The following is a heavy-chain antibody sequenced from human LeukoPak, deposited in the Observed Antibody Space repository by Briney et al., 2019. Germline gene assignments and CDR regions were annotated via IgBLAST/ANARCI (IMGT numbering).Heavy chain of an antibody. D-gene: IGHD4-11*01. CDR1: GFTFCIYA. CDR2: ISYDGTNK. J-gene: IGHJ4*02. V-gene: IGHV3-30*04. Sequence: GGSLRLSCAASGFTFCIYAMHWVRQAPGKGLEWVAVISYDGTNKYYADSVKGRFTISRDNSKNTLYLQMNSLRVEDTAVYYCASNHDYNNNNYYFDYWGQGTLVTVAS. CDR3: ASNHDYNNNNYYFDY.